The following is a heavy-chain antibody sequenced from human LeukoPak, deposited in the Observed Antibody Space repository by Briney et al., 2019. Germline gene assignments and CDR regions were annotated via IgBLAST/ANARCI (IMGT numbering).Heavy chain of an antibody. D-gene: IGHD3-16*01. Sequence: GASVKVSCKASGYTFTNYYIHWVRQAPGQGLEWTGWITPNSGGTNYAQQFQGRVTMTRDTSISTAYMELNRLRSDDTAVYYCARDMYYDYVWGSSGAFDLWGQGTMVTVSS. CDR2: ITPNSGGT. J-gene: IGHJ3*01. V-gene: IGHV1-2*02. CDR3: ARDMYYDYVWGSSGAFDL. CDR1: GYTFTNYY.